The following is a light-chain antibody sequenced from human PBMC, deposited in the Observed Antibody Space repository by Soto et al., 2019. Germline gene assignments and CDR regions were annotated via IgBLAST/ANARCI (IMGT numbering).Light chain of an antibody. CDR1: HILLHTNGTNY. J-gene: IGKJ1*01. CDR3: MQALQTPST. Sequence: DIVMTQSPLSLPVTPVEPSSISFISSHILLHTNGTNYFHWYLQKPGLSPQLLIYLGSNRASGVPDRFSGSGSGTDFTLKITRVEAEDVGVYYCMQALQTPSTFGPGTKVDI. V-gene: IGKV2-28*01. CDR2: LGS.